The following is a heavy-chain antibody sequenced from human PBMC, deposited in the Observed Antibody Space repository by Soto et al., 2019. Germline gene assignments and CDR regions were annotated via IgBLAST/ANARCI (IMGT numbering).Heavy chain of an antibody. CDR3: AKDLEDRGYDFWSGYYWYFDY. V-gene: IGHV3-23*01. CDR1: GFTFSNYA. CDR2: ISGSGGST. D-gene: IGHD3-3*01. Sequence: GGSLRLSCAASGFTFSNYAMSWVRQAPGKGLEWVSAISGSGGSTYYADSVKGRFTISRDNSKNTLYLQMNSLRAEDTAVYYCAKDLEDRGYDFWSGYYWYFDYWGQGTLVTVSS. J-gene: IGHJ4*02.